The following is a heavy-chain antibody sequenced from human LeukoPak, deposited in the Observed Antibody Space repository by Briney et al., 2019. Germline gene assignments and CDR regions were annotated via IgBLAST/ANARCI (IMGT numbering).Heavy chain of an antibody. D-gene: IGHD3-16*01. CDR1: GFRFSRLG. CDR3: GRNSLGGDY. CDR2: IWNDGSKK. V-gene: IGHV3-33*08. J-gene: IGHJ4*02. Sequence: ASGFRFSRLGMQCSLGAPAKEKEWVAVIWNDGSKKFYAESVKGRFTISRDNSQNTLYLQMNRLRAEDTAVYYCGRNSLGGDYWGQGTLVTVSS.